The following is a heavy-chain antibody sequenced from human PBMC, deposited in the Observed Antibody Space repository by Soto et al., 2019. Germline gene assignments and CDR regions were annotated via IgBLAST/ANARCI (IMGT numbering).Heavy chain of an antibody. J-gene: IGHJ4*02. Sequence: LSLTCTVSGGSVSSYYWSLIRQPPGKGLEWIGYIYYSGSTNYNPSLKSRVTISVDTSKNQFSLKLSSVTAADTAVYYCARYYYDTGGHYYFDYWGQGTLVTVSS. V-gene: IGHV4-59*02. CDR2: IYYSGST. CDR3: ARYYYDTGGHYYFDY. CDR1: GGSVSSYY. D-gene: IGHD3-22*01.